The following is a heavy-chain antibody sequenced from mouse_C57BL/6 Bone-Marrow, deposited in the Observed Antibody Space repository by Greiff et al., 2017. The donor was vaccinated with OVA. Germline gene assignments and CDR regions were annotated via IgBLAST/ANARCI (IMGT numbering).Heavy chain of an antibody. D-gene: IGHD1-1*01. CDR2: IWSGGST. J-gene: IGHJ1*03. V-gene: IGHV2-2*01. CDR1: GFSLTSYG. Sequence: VKLMESGPGLVQPSQSLSITCTVSGFSLTSYGVHWVRQSPGKGLEWLGVIWSGGSTDYNAAFISRLSISKDNSKSQVFFIMNSLQADDTAIYYCARKDGSSYGYFDVWGTGTTVTVSS. CDR3: ARKDGSSYGYFDV.